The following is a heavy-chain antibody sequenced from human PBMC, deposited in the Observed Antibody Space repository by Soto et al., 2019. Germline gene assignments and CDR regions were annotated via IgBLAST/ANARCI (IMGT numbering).Heavy chain of an antibody. Sequence: QVQLQESGPGLVNPSQTLSLTCTVSGGSMSSGDYYWSWIRQPPGKGLEWIGYISHSGNTYYNPSLRSRFPLSVDTSKNQFSLQVTSVTAADTAVYYCVREVEYYSSSPTWFDPWGQGTLVAVSS. CDR1: GGSMSSGDYY. CDR3: VREVEYYSSSPTWFDP. J-gene: IGHJ5*02. D-gene: IGHD6-6*01. V-gene: IGHV4-30-4*01. CDR2: ISHSGNT.